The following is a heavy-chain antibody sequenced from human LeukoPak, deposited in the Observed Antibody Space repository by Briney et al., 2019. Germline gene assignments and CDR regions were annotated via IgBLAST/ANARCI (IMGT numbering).Heavy chain of an antibody. V-gene: IGHV4-39*07. Sequence: SETLSLTCTVSGGSISSSSYYWGWIRQPPEKGLEWIGNIYNSENTYYNPSRKSRVTISVDTSKNQFSLTLSSVTAADTAVYYCARDGGFVVVTAILGSWFDPWGQGTLVTVSS. CDR3: ARDGGFVVVTAILGSWFDP. CDR1: GGSISSSSYY. CDR2: IYNSENT. J-gene: IGHJ5*02. D-gene: IGHD2-21*02.